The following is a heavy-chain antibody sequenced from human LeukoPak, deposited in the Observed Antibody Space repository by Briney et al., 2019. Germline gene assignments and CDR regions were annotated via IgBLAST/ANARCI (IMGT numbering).Heavy chain of an antibody. CDR1: GFTFSSYG. Sequence: GGSLRLSCAASGFTFSSYGMHWVRQAPGKGLEWVAVISYDGSNKYYADSVKGRFTISRDNSKNTLYLQMNSLRAEDTAVYYCAKDQGGIAAAGFDYWGQGTLVTVSS. J-gene: IGHJ4*02. CDR3: AKDQGGIAAAGFDY. D-gene: IGHD6-13*01. V-gene: IGHV3-30*18. CDR2: ISYDGSNK.